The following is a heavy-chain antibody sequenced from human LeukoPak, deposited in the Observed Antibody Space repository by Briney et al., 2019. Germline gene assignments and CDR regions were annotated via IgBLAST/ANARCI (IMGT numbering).Heavy chain of an antibody. Sequence: GASVKVSCKASGYTFTSYYMHWVRQAPGQGLEWMGIINPSGGSTSYAQKFQGRVTMTRGTSTSTVYMGLSSLRSEDTAVYYCARGRPLLWFGESPETRNWFDPWGQGTLVTVSS. V-gene: IGHV1-46*01. D-gene: IGHD3-10*01. J-gene: IGHJ5*02. CDR1: GYTFTSYY. CDR2: INPSGGST. CDR3: ARGRPLLWFGESPETRNWFDP.